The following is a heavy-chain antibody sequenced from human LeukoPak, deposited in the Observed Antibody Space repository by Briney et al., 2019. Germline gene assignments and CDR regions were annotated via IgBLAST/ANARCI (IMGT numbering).Heavy chain of an antibody. CDR2: INHSGST. Sequence: PSETLSLTCAVYGGSFSGCYWSWIRQPPGKGLEWIGEINHSGSTNYNPSLKSRVTISVDTSKNQFSLKLSSVTAADTAVYYCARGWRGYSYGPHFDYWGQGTLVTVSS. D-gene: IGHD5-18*01. CDR1: GGSFSGCY. V-gene: IGHV4-34*01. CDR3: ARGWRGYSYGPHFDY. J-gene: IGHJ4*02.